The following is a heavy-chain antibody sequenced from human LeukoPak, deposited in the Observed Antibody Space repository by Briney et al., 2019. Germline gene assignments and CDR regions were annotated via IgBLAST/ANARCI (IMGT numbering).Heavy chain of an antibody. J-gene: IGHJ4*02. CDR1: GFTFSNFE. CDR2: INTGGNTL. D-gene: IGHD2-2*01. V-gene: IGHV3-48*03. Sequence: PGGSLRLSCAASGFTFSNFEMNWVRQAPGKGLEWVSYINTGGNTLYYADSVRRRFSISRDNAKNSLYLQMSNLRAEDTAVYYCARDRDCSGSSCYQPDYFDYWGQGTPVAVSS. CDR3: ARDRDCSGSSCYQPDYFDY.